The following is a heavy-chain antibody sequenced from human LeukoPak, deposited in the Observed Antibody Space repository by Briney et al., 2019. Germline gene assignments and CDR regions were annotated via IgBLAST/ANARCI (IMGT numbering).Heavy chain of an antibody. J-gene: IGHJ3*02. CDR3: AVPAAVAFDI. Sequence: GRSLRLSCAACGFTFSSYAMHWVRQAPGKGLEWVAVISYDGSNKYYADSVKGRFTISRDNSKNTLYLQMNSLRAEDTAVYYCAVPAAVAFDIWGQGTMVTVSS. CDR1: GFTFSSYA. D-gene: IGHD6-13*01. V-gene: IGHV3-30*04. CDR2: ISYDGSNK.